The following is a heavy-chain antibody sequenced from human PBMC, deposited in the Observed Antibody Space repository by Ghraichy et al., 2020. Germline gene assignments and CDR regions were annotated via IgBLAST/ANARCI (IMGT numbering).Heavy chain of an antibody. CDR1: GFTFSSYS. D-gene: IGHD4-11*01. V-gene: IGHV3-21*01. J-gene: IGHJ5*02. Sequence: GESLNISCAASGFTFSSYSMNWVRQAPGKGLEWVSSISSSSSYIYYADSVKGRFTISRDNAKNSLYLQMNSLRAEDTAVYYCARDPGLTTEVPWCQGTLVTVSS. CDR2: ISSSSSYI. CDR3: ARDPGLTTEVP.